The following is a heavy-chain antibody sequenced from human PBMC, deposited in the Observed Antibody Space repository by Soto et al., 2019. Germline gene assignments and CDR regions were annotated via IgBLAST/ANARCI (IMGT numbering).Heavy chain of an antibody. J-gene: IGHJ6*02. V-gene: IGHV1-69*01. CDR3: ARSQGGSSSLDIYYYYYYGMDV. CDR2: IIPIFGTA. CDR1: GGTFSSYA. D-gene: IGHD2-15*01. Sequence: QVQLVQSGAEVKKPGSSVKVSCKAPGGTFSSYAISWVRQAPGQGLEWMGGIIPIFGTAKYAQKFQGRVTITADESTSTGYMDLSSLRFEDTAVYYCARSQGGSSSLDIYYYYYYGMDVWGQGTTVTVSS.